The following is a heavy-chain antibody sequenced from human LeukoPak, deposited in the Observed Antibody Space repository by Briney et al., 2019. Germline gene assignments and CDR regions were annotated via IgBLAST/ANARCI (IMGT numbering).Heavy chain of an antibody. D-gene: IGHD2-2*01. CDR3: ARGTARAFDY. Sequence: GGSLRLSCAASGFTVSSNYMSWVRQPPGKGLEWVSVIYSGGGTYYANSVKDRFTISRDTSKKPPSLQTQSLKSTDTAGYYCARGTARAFDYWGQGTLVTVSS. CDR2: IYSGGGT. V-gene: IGHV3-53*01. CDR1: GFTVSSNY. J-gene: IGHJ4*02.